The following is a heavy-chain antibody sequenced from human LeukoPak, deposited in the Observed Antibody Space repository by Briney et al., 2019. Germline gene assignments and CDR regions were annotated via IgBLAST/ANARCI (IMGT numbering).Heavy chain of an antibody. J-gene: IGHJ4*02. CDR2: ISPSDSDT. CDR3: ARRTEGAGGGWFFDH. Sequence: GGSLQISCKGTGYSFTNFWIGWVGQPPGKGLEYLGVISPSDSDTRYNPSFEGQVSISADKSLTSAYLQWNTLKASDTAIYFCARRTEGAGGGWFFDHWGQGTLVTVSS. D-gene: IGHD2-21*01. CDR1: GYSFTNFW. V-gene: IGHV5-51*01.